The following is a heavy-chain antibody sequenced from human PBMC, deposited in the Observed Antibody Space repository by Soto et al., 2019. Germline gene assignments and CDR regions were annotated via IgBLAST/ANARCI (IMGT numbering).Heavy chain of an antibody. CDR1: GGSISSYY. V-gene: IGHV4-59*01. CDR3: ARGVVSPTELGYCSGGSCSNKDY. J-gene: IGHJ4*02. D-gene: IGHD2-15*01. Sequence: PSETLSLTCTVSGGSISSYYWSWIRQPPGKGLEWIGYIYYSGSTNYNPSLKSRVTISVDTSKNQFSLKLSSVTAADTAVYYCARGVVSPTELGYCSGGSCSNKDYWGQGTLVTVSS. CDR2: IYYSGST.